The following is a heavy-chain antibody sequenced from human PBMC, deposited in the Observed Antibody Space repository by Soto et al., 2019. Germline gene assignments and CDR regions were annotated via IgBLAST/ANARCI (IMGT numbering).Heavy chain of an antibody. Sequence: QVQLQESGPGLVKPSQTLSLTCTVSGGSISSGGYYWSWIRQHPGKGLEWIGHIYYSGSTYYNPSLRSRVTISVDTSKNQFSLKLSSVTAADTAVYYCAREDGGVGKVDPWGQGTLVTVSS. CDR1: GGSISSGGYY. D-gene: IGHD3-3*01. J-gene: IGHJ5*02. CDR3: AREDGGVGKVDP. CDR2: IYYSGST. V-gene: IGHV4-31*03.